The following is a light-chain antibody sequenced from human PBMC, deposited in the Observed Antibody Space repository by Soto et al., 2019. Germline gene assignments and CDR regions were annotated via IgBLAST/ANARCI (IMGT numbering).Light chain of an antibody. CDR2: EVS. J-gene: IGLJ2*01. CDR3: SSYTSSSVV. Sequence: QSALTQPASVSGSPGQSITISGTGTSSDVGGYNYVSWYQQHPGKAPKLMIYEVSNRPSGVSNRFSGSKSGNTASLTISGLQDEDEADYYCSSYTSSSVVFGGGTKVTVL. V-gene: IGLV2-14*01. CDR1: SSDVGGYNY.